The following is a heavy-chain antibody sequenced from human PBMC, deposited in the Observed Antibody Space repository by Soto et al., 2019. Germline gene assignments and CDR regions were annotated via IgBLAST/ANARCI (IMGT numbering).Heavy chain of an antibody. CDR3: ARAQQLVDAMDY. CDR2: ISAYNGNT. V-gene: IGHV1-18*01. Sequence: GASVKVSCKASGCTFTSYGISWVRQAPGQGLEWMGWISAYNGNTNYAQKLQGRVTMTTDTSTSTAYMELSRLRSDDTAVYYCARAQQLVDAMDYWGQGTLVTVSS. CDR1: GCTFTSYG. J-gene: IGHJ4*02. D-gene: IGHD6-13*01.